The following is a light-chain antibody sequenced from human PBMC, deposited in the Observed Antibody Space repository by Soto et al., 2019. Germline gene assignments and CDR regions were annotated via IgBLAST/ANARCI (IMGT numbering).Light chain of an antibody. V-gene: IGKV1-33*01. CDR3: QQYDNLPS. Sequence: DIQMTQSPSSLSASVGDRVTITCQASQDISNYLNWYQQKPGKAPKLLIYDASNLETGVPSRFSGSGSGTDFTFTISSLQPEDIATYYCQQYDNLPSFGQGTRLAIK. CDR2: DAS. CDR1: QDISNY. J-gene: IGKJ5*01.